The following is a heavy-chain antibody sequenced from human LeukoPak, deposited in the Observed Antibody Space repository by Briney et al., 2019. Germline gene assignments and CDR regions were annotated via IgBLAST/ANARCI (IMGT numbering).Heavy chain of an antibody. V-gene: IGHV3-30*02. CDR3: AKDSDDYYGSGSECDY. J-gene: IGHJ4*02. D-gene: IGHD3-10*01. CDR1: GFTFSSYG. Sequence: GGSLRLSCAASGFTFSSYGMHWVRQAPGKGLDWVAFIHHDGSNKYYADSVRGRFTISRDNSKNTLYLQMDSLRAEDTAVYFCAKDSDDYYGSGSECDYWGQGTLVTVSS. CDR2: IHHDGSNK.